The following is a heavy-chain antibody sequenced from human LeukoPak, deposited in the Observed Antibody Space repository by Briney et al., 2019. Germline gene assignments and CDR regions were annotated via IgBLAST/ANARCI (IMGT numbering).Heavy chain of an antibody. CDR1: GFTFSSYA. J-gene: IGHJ4*02. D-gene: IGHD2-2*01. V-gene: IGHV3-30-3*01. CDR2: ISYDGSNK. Sequence: GGSLRLSSAASGFTFSSYAMHWVRQAPGKGLEWVAVISYDGSNKYYADSVKGRFTISRDNSKNTLYLQMNSLRAEDTAVYYCARQYCSSTSCPPDYWGQGTLVTVSS. CDR3: ARQYCSSTSCPPDY.